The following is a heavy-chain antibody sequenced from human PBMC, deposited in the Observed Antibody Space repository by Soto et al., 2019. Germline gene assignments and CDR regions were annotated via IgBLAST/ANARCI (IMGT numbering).Heavy chain of an antibody. CDR1: GFTVSSNY. J-gene: IGHJ6*03. Sequence: EVQLVESGGGLVQPGGSLRLSCAASGFTVSSNYMTWVRQAPGKGLEWVSVIYSGGSTSYADSVKGRFTISRDNSKNTLYLQMNSLRAEDTAVYYCARETNYGDSNYYYYMDVWGKGTTVTVSS. D-gene: IGHD4-17*01. V-gene: IGHV3-66*01. CDR3: ARETNYGDSNYYYYMDV. CDR2: IYSGGST.